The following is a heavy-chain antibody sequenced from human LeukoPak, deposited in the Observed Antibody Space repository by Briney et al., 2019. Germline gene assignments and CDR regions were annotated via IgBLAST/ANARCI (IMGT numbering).Heavy chain of an antibody. J-gene: IGHJ4*02. CDR3: AKDRVTMVRGVIDY. D-gene: IGHD3-10*01. V-gene: IGHV3-23*01. CDR2: ISGNGGST. CDR1: GFTFSSQA. Sequence: GGSLRLSCAASGFTFSSQAMTWVRQAPGKGLEWVSTISGNGGSTYYADSVKGRFTTSRDNSKNTLYLQMNSLRAEDTAVYYCAKDRVTMVRGVIDYWGQGTLVTVSS.